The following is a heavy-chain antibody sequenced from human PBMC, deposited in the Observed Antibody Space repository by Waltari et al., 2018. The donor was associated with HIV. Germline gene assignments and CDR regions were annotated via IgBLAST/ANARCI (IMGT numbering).Heavy chain of an antibody. Sequence: QVQLQQWGAGLLKPSETLSLTCAVYVGSFSGYYWSWIRQPPGKGLEWIGEINHSGSTNYNPSLKSRVTISVDTSKNQFSLKLSSVTAADTAVYYCARGKGEWERMPFDYWGQGTLVTVSS. V-gene: IGHV4-34*01. CDR2: INHSGST. J-gene: IGHJ4*02. CDR3: ARGKGEWERMPFDY. CDR1: VGSFSGYY. D-gene: IGHD1-26*01.